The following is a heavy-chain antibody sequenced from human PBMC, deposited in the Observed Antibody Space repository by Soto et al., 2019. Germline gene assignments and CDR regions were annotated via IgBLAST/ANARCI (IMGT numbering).Heavy chain of an antibody. D-gene: IGHD3-16*02. CDR2: ISYDGSSK. J-gene: IGHJ4*02. CDR3: ARLVGFSFVDF. Sequence: QVQLVESGGGVVQPGRSLRLSCAASGFSFSTHNMDWVRQAPGKGLEWLAIISYDGSSKYYADSLKGRFTISRDNSKNTLYLQMNSLRHDDTAVYYCARLVGFSFVDFWGQGTLVTVSS. V-gene: IGHV3-30-3*01. CDR1: GFSFSTHN.